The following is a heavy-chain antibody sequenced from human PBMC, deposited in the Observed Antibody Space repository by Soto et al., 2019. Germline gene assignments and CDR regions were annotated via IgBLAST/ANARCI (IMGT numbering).Heavy chain of an antibody. Sequence: PSETLSLICTVSGGSISSYYWSWIRQPPGKGLEWIGYIYYSGSTNYNPSLKSRVTISVDSSKNQFSLKLSSVTAADTAVYYCARAHTAGLLWFGEFESSNSFDIWRQGTMVPVS. J-gene: IGHJ3*02. D-gene: IGHD3-10*01. CDR3: ARAHTAGLLWFGEFESSNSFDI. CDR2: IYYSGST. CDR1: GGSISSYY. V-gene: IGHV4-59*01.